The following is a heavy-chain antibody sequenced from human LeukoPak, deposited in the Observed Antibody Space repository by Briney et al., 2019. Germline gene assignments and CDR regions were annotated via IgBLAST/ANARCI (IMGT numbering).Heavy chain of an antibody. CDR1: GGSISIYY. CDR2: IYTSGST. Sequence: SETLSLTCTVSGGSISIYYWSWIRQPAGKGLEWIGRIYTSGSTNYNPSLKSRVTMSVDTSKNQFSLKLSSVTAADTAVYYCARDRKLTGYYAPWFDPWGQGTLVTVST. V-gene: IGHV4-4*07. CDR3: ARDRKLTGYYAPWFDP. J-gene: IGHJ5*02. D-gene: IGHD3-9*01.